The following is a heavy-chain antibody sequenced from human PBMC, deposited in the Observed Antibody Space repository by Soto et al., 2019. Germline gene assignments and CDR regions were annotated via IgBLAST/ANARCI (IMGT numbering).Heavy chain of an antibody. Sequence: EVQLVESGGGLVKPGGSLRLSCAASGFTLSNAWMNWVRQAPGKGLEWVGRIKSKTDGGTTDYAAPVKGRFTISRDDSKNTLYLQMNSLKTEDTAVYYCTTTIVVVPAAILYYYYYGMDVWGQGTTVTVSS. CDR2: IKSKTDGGTT. D-gene: IGHD2-2*01. J-gene: IGHJ6*02. CDR3: TTTIVVVPAAILYYYYYGMDV. V-gene: IGHV3-15*07. CDR1: GFTLSNAW.